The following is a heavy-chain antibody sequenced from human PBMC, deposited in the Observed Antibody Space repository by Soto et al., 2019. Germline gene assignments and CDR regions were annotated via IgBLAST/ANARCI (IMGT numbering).Heavy chain of an antibody. J-gene: IGHJ4*02. D-gene: IGHD2-2*01. CDR3: EKVGYCSSNSCSRFDY. CDR1: GFTFSSYA. Sequence: GGSLRLSCAASGFTFSSYAMSWVRQAPGKGLEWVSAISGSGGSTYYADSVKGRFTISRDNSKNTLYLQMNSLRAEDTAVDYCEKVGYCSSNSCSRFDYWGQGTLVTVSS. V-gene: IGHV3-23*01. CDR2: ISGSGGST.